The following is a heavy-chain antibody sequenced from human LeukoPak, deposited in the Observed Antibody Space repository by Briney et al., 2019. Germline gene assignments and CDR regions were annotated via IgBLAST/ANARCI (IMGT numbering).Heavy chain of an antibody. V-gene: IGHV1-2*02. Sequence: ASVKVSCKASGYNFTGNFMHWVRQAPGRGLEWMGWINSNSGVTKYAQRFQGRITMTRDTSIRTGYMELRSLISDDTAMYYCARSLVNWGRGTLVTVSS. D-gene: IGHD6-6*01. J-gene: IGHJ4*02. CDR3: ARSLVN. CDR2: INSNSGVT. CDR1: GYNFTGNF.